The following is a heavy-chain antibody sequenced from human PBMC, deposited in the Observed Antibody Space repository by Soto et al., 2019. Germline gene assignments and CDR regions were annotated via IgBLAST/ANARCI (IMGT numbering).Heavy chain of an antibody. Sequence: QVQLQESGPGLVKPSQTLSLTCTVSGDSISNGGFYYSWIRQHQAQGLEWVGYIFHSGSTLSNPSLRSRVTLSADTSKNQVFLKLTSVTAADTAVYYCARGGIAGHWFDPWGQGTLVTVSA. CDR2: IFHSGST. J-gene: IGHJ5*02. CDR1: GDSISNGGFY. D-gene: IGHD2-15*01. CDR3: ARGGIAGHWFDP. V-gene: IGHV4-31*03.